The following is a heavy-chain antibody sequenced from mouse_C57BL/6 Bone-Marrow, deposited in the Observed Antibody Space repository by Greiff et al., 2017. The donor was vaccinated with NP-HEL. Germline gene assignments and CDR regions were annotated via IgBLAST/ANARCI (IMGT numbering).Heavy chain of an antibody. CDR2: IYPRSGNT. V-gene: IGHV1-81*01. CDR1: GYTFTSYG. D-gene: IGHD1-1*01. J-gene: IGHJ2*01. Sequence: VKLLESGAELARPGASVKLSCKASGYTFTSYGISWVKQRTGQGLEWIGEIYPRSGNTYYNEKFKGKATLTADKSSSTAYMELRSLTSEDSAVYFCADTVVAARGQGTTLTVSS. CDR3: ADTVVAA.